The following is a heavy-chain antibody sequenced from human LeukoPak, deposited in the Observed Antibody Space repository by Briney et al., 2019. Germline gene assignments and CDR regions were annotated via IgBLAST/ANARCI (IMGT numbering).Heavy chain of an antibody. CDR2: IYSGGST. CDR1: GFTVSSNY. Sequence: GGSLRLSCAASGFTVSSNYMSWVRQAPGKGLEWVSVIYSGGSTYYADSVKGRFTISRDNSKNTLYLQMNSLRAEDTAVYFCACPGGQSVFDYWGQGTLVTVSS. D-gene: IGHD3-16*01. CDR3: ACPGGQSVFDY. V-gene: IGHV3-66*01. J-gene: IGHJ4*02.